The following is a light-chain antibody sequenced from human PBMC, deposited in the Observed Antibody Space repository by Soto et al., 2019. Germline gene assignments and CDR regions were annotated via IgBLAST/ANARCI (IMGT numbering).Light chain of an antibody. CDR2: AAS. J-gene: IGKJ1*01. CDR3: QQLNSYPPS. V-gene: IGKV1-9*01. Sequence: DIQLTQSPSFLSASVGDRVTITCRASQGISSYLAWYQQKPGKAPKLLIYAASTLQSGVPSRFSGSGSGTKFTLTISSLQPEDFATYYCQQLNSYPPSFGQGTKV. CDR1: QGISSY.